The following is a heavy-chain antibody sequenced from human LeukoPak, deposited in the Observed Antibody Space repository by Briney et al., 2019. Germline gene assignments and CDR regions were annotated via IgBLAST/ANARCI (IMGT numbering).Heavy chain of an antibody. D-gene: IGHD6-19*01. J-gene: IGHJ1*01. CDR2: INHSGST. CDR1: GGSFSGYY. CDR3: ARHSPEQWLVRRTAEYFQH. Sequence: SETLSLTCAVYGGSFSGYYWSWIRQPPGKGLEWIGEINHSGSTNYNPSLKSRVTISVGTSKNQFSLKLSSVTAADTAVYYCARHSPEQWLVRRTAEYFQHWGQGTLVTVSS. V-gene: IGHV4-34*01.